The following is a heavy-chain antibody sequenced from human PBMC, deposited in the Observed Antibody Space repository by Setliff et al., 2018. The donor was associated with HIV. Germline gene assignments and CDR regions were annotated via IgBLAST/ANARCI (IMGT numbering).Heavy chain of an antibody. Sequence: GASVKVSCKASGYTFTSYGISWVRQAPGQGLEWMGWISAYNGNTNYAQKLQGRVTMTTDTSTSTAYMELRSLRSDDTAVYYCARDSCSRTSCYFDDWFDPWGQGTLVTVSS. J-gene: IGHJ5*02. V-gene: IGHV1-18*01. CDR3: ARDSCSRTSCYFDDWFDP. D-gene: IGHD2-2*01. CDR1: GYTFTSYG. CDR2: ISAYNGNT.